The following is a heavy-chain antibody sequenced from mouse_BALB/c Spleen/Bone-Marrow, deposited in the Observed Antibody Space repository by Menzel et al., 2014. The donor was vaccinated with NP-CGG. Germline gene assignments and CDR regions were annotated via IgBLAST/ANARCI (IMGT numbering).Heavy chain of an antibody. D-gene: IGHD2-14*01. Sequence: EVQLVESGGGLAKLGGSLKLSCAASGFTFSSYYRYWVRQTPEKRLGLVAAINSNAGSTYYPDTVKGRFTISRDNAKNTLYRKMSSLKPEDPDFCYRGRHGGYSNSSDYCGRRTTRLVSS. V-gene: IGHV5-6-2*01. CDR2: INSNAGST. CDR1: GFTFSSYY. J-gene: IGHJ2*01. CDR3: GRHGGYSNSSDY.